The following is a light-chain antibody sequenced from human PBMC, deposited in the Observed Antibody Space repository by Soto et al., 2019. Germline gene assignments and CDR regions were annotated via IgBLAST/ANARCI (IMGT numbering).Light chain of an antibody. Sequence: EIVLTQSPGTLSLSPGERATLSCRASQSVSANFLAWHQQKPGQAPRLLIYGASSRATGIPDRFSGSGSGTDFTLTISRLEPEDCAVYFCQQYGRSPDTFGQGTKLEIK. CDR2: GAS. V-gene: IGKV3-20*01. CDR3: QQYGRSPDT. CDR1: QSVSANF. J-gene: IGKJ2*01.